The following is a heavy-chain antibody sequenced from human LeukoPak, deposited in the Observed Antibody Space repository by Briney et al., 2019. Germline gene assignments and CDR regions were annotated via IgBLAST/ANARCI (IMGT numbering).Heavy chain of an antibody. D-gene: IGHD3-10*01. CDR1: GFTFSDYF. V-gene: IGHV3-11*04. CDR3: ARADYGSGSPPFDI. Sequence: PGGSLRLSCAASGFTFSDYFMSWIRQGPGKGLEWVSHIDSSGTIYYADSVKGRATISRDNAKNSLYLQMNSLRAEDTAVYYCARADYGSGSPPFDIWGQGTMVTVSS. CDR2: IDSSGTI. J-gene: IGHJ3*02.